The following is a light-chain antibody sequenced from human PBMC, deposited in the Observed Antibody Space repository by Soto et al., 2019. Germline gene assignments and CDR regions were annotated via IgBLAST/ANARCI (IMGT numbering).Light chain of an antibody. V-gene: IGKV3-20*01. CDR2: GAS. CDR1: QSVSSSY. Sequence: EIVLTQSPGTLSLSPGERATLSCRASQSVSSSYLAWYQPKPGQAPRLLIYGASSRATGIPDRFSGSGSGTDFTLTISRLEPEDFAVDYCQQYGSSPTFGGGTKVEIK. CDR3: QQYGSSPT. J-gene: IGKJ4*01.